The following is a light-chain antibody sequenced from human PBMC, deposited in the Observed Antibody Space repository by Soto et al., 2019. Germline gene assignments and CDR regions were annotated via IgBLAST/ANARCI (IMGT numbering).Light chain of an antibody. J-gene: IGLJ1*01. CDR2: DVS. V-gene: IGLV2-14*03. Sequence: QSVLTQPASVSGSPGQSITISCTGTSSDVGGYNYVSWYQQHPGKAPKFMIFDVSSRPSGVSDRFSGSKSGNTASLTISGLQTEDEADYYCYTYAGGSTYLFGTGTKVTVL. CDR3: YTYAGGSTYL. CDR1: SSDVGGYNY.